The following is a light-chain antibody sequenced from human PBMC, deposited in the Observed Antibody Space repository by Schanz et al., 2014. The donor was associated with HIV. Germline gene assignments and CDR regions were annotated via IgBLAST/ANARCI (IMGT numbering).Light chain of an antibody. CDR1: QSLRNW. Sequence: DIQMTQSPSTLSASVGDRVTITCRASQSLRNWLAWYQQKSGKAPKPLIFKASTLQSGVPSRFSGSGSGTEFTLTISSLQPDDSATYYCQQYDAYPWTFGQGTKVEIK. CDR2: KAS. J-gene: IGKJ1*01. CDR3: QQYDAYPWT. V-gene: IGKV1-5*03.